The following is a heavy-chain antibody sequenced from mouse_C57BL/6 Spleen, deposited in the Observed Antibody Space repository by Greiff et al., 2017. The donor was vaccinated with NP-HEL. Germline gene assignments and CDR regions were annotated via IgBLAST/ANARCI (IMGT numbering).Heavy chain of an antibody. V-gene: IGHV1-64*01. Sequence: VQLQQPGAELVKPGASVKLSCKASGYTFTSYWMHWVKQRPGQGLEWIGMIHPNSGSTNYNEKFKSKATLTVDKSSSTAYMQLSSLTSEDSAVYYCASPYYYGSSPDYWGKGTTLTVSS. D-gene: IGHD1-1*01. CDR2: IHPNSGST. J-gene: IGHJ2*01. CDR3: ASPYYYGSSPDY. CDR1: GYTFTSYW.